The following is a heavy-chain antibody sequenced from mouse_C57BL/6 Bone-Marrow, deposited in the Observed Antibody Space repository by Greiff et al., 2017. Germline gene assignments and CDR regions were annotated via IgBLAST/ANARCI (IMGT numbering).Heavy chain of an antibody. Sequence: ESGPGLVKPSQSLSLTCSVTGYSITSGYYWNWIRQFPGNKLEWMGYISYDGSNNYNPSLKNRISITRDTSKNQFFLKLNSVTTEDTATYYCARGYYGRVYYAMDYWGQGTSVTVSS. V-gene: IGHV3-6*01. CDR2: ISYDGSN. CDR3: ARGYYGRVYYAMDY. D-gene: IGHD1-1*01. CDR1: GYSITSGYY. J-gene: IGHJ4*01.